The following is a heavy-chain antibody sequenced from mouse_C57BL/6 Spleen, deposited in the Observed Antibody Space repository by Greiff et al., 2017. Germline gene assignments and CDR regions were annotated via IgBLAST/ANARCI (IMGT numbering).Heavy chain of an antibody. D-gene: IGHD1-1*01. J-gene: IGHJ2*01. V-gene: IGHV1-55*01. CDR1: GYTFTSYW. CDR2: IYPGSGST. Sequence: QVQLQQPGAELVKPGASVKMSCKASGYTFTSYWITWVKQRPGQGLEWIGDIYPGSGSTNYTEKFKSKATLTVDTSSSTAYMQLSSLTSEDSAVYYCARKRVHYYGSSYVDYWGQGTTLTVSS. CDR3: ARKRVHYYGSSYVDY.